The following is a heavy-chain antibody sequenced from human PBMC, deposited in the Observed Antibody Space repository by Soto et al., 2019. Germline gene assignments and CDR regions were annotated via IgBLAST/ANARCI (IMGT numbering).Heavy chain of an antibody. CDR3: ARDLDVVVPAAPFFYYYGMDV. Sequence: ASVKVSCKASGYTFTSYYMHWVRQAPGQGREWMGIINPSGGSTSYAQKFQGRVTMTRDTSTSTVYMELSSLRSEDTAVYYCARDLDVVVPAAPFFYYYGMDVWGQGXTVTV. CDR1: GYTFTSYY. D-gene: IGHD2-2*01. V-gene: IGHV1-46*01. J-gene: IGHJ6*02. CDR2: INPSGGST.